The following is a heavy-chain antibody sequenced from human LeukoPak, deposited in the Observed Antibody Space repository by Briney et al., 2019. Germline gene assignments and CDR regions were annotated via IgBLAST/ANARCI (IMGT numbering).Heavy chain of an antibody. CDR1: GGSFSGHY. CDR2: INHSGST. V-gene: IGHV4-34*01. J-gene: IGHJ4*02. Sequence: PSETLSLTCAVYGGSFSGHYWSWIRQPPGKGPEWFGEINHSGSTNYNPSLESRVTISVDTSKNHFSLKLSSVTAADTAVYYCASGQYYDLWSGYYVDWGQGTLVTVSA. D-gene: IGHD3-3*01. CDR3: ASGQYYDLWSGYYVD.